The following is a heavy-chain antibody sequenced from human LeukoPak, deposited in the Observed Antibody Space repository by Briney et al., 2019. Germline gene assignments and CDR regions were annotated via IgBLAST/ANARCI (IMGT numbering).Heavy chain of an antibody. V-gene: IGHV3-64*02. CDR2: ITNNGDSA. J-gene: IGHJ4*02. Sequence: PGGSLRLSCAASGFSFSSYAMHWVRQAPGRGLEYVSGITNNGDSAYYADSVRGRFTISRDDARNSLYLQMNSLRAEDTAMFYCARERPGSASAFEYWGQGTLVTVSS. CDR3: ARERPGSASAFEY. D-gene: IGHD6-25*01. CDR1: GFSFSSYA.